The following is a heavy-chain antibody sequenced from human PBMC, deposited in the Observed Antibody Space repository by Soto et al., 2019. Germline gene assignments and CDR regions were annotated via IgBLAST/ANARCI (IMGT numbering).Heavy chain of an antibody. CDR2: IIPILGIA. CDR3: ASGRIQLLTDYYYFYGMDV. J-gene: IGHJ6*02. Sequence: QVQLVHSGAEVKKPGSSVKVSCKASGGTFSSYTISWVRQAPGQGLEWMGRIIPILGIANYAQKFQGRVTITADKSTSTAYMELSRLGSEYTSVYYCASGRIQLLTDYYYFYGMDVWGQGTTVTVSS. D-gene: IGHD2-2*01. CDR1: GGTFSSYT. V-gene: IGHV1-69*02.